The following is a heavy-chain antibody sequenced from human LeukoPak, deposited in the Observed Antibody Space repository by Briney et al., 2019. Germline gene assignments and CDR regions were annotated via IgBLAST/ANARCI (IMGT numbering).Heavy chain of an antibody. CDR1: GYAFTDYY. Sequence: GASVKVSCKTSGYAFTDYYVHWVRQAPGQGLEWLGRINPNTGGTKYAQKFQGRVTMTRDTSISTTYLELSSLTSDDTAVYYCARDPKNFYDSKFDYYHMDVWGKGATVTISS. CDR3: ARDPKNFYDSKFDYYHMDV. V-gene: IGHV1-2*02. D-gene: IGHD3-22*01. J-gene: IGHJ6*03. CDR2: INPNTGGT.